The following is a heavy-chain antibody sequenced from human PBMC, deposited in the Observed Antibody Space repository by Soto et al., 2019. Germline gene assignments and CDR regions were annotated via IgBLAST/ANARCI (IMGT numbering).Heavy chain of an antibody. CDR2: INHSGST. V-gene: IGHV4-34*01. CDR1: GGSFSGYY. Sequence: PSETLSLTCAVYGGSFSGYYWSWIRQPPGKGLEWIGEINHSGSTNYNPSLKSRVTISVDTSKNQFSLKLSSVTAADTAVYYCARGRIGAATNYYMDVWGKGTTVTVSS. J-gene: IGHJ6*03. CDR3: ARGRIGAATNYYMDV. D-gene: IGHD6-25*01.